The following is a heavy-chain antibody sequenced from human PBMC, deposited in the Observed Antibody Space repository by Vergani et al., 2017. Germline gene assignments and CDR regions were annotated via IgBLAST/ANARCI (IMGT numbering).Heavy chain of an antibody. J-gene: IGHJ4*02. Sequence: VQLVESGGGLVQPGRSLRLSCAASGFTFSSYGMHWVRQAPGKGLEWVAVISYDGSNKYYADSVKGRFTISRDNSKNTLYLQMNSLRAEDTAVYYCAKDRAAGIQYYFDYWGQGTLVTVSS. CDR1: GFTFSSYG. CDR3: AKDRAAGIQYYFDY. D-gene: IGHD6-13*01. V-gene: IGHV3-30*18. CDR2: ISYDGSNK.